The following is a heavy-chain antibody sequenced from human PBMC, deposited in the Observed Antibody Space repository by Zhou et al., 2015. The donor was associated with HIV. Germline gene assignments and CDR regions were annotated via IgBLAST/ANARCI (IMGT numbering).Heavy chain of an antibody. CDR3: ARVRCSGGTNCPVRLLDF. J-gene: IGHJ4*02. CDR1: GGTFSKHG. Sequence: QVQLVQSGTEVKKPGSSVKVSCKASGGTFSKHGISWVRQAPGQGLEWMGGIVPFFGPANYAQNFQGRATITADKSTNTVYMELNSLRSEDTAAYYCARVRCSGGTNCPVRLLDFWGQGTLVTVSS. D-gene: IGHD2-15*01. V-gene: IGHV1-69*06. CDR2: IVPFFGPA.